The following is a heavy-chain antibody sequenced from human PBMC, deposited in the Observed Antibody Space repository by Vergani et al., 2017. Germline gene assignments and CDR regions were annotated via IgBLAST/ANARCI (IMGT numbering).Heavy chain of an antibody. D-gene: IGHD5-24*01. CDR2: SRSKAYGGTT. J-gene: IGHJ4*02. Sequence: EVQLVESGGGLVKTRGPLRLSRAASGFTLGDYAMCWFRQAPGKGRVWVGFSRSKAYGGTTEYAASVKGRFTISRDYSQSIAYLQMNSLKTEDTAVYYWTSEVGAPEMATTPPGDYWGQGTLVTVSS. CDR1: GFTLGDYA. V-gene: IGHV3-49*05. CDR3: TSEVGAPEMATTPPGDY.